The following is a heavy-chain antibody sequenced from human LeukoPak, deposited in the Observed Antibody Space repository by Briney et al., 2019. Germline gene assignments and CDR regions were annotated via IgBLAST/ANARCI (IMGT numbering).Heavy chain of an antibody. J-gene: IGHJ6*03. Sequence: GGSLRLSCAASGFTFSRYGMHWVREAPGKGLEWVAFIRYDGSNKYYADSVKGRVTISRDNSKNSLYLQMNSLRTEDTALYYCAKDIEIAAAGSDTYYYYYMDVWGKGTTVTVSS. CDR3: AKDIEIAAAGSDTYYYYYMDV. CDR1: GFTFSRYG. V-gene: IGHV3-30*02. D-gene: IGHD6-13*01. CDR2: IRYDGSNK.